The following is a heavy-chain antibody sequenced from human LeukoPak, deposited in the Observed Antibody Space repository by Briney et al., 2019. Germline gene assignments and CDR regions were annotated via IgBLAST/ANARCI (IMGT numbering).Heavy chain of an antibody. CDR3: ARPSGYSYASDAFDI. D-gene: IGHD5-18*01. CDR2: ISSSSSYI. CDR1: GLTFSSYS. J-gene: IGHJ3*02. Sequence: GSLRLSCAASGLTFSSYSMNWVRQAPGKGLEWVSSISSSSSYIYYADSVRGRFTISRDNAKNSLYLQMNSLRAEDTAVYYCARPSGYSYASDAFDIWGQGTMVTVSS. V-gene: IGHV3-21*01.